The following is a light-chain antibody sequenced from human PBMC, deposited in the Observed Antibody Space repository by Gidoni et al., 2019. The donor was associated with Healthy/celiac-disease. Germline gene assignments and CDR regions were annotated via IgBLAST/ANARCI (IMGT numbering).Light chain of an antibody. V-gene: IGKV1-39*01. CDR2: AAS. J-gene: IGKJ1*01. Sequence: DIQMTPSPSSLSASVGDRVTITGRASQSISSYLNWYQQKPGKAPKLLIYAASSLQSGVPSRFSGSGSGTDFTLTISSLQPEDFATYYCQQSYSNPRTFGQGTKVEIK. CDR1: QSISSY. CDR3: QQSYSNPRT.